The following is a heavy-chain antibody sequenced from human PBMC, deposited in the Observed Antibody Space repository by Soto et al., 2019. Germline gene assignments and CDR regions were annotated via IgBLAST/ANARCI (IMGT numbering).Heavy chain of an antibody. CDR2: IYYNDDR. Sequence: SGPTLVNPTQTLTLTCTFSGFSFTTAGVAVGWIRQTPGGALEWLTLIYYNDDRRFSPSLKTRLTIAGDTSKNQVVLSLTNVDPGDTATYFCAHSDGGYEIIYFDFWGQGIPVTVSS. J-gene: IGHJ4*02. D-gene: IGHD5-12*01. V-gene: IGHV2-5*01. CDR3: AHSDGGYEIIYFDF. CDR1: GFSFTTAGVA.